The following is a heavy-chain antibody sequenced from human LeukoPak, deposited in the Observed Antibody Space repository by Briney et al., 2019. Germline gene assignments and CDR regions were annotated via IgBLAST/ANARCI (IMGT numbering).Heavy chain of an antibody. CDR3: ARGVVVTAYFDY. V-gene: IGHV4-30-2*01. D-gene: IGHD2-21*02. Sequence: KASQTLSLTCAVSGGSISSGGYSWSWIRQPPGKGLEWIGYIYHSGSTYYNPSLKSRVTITVDRSKNQFSLKLSSVTAADTAVYYCARGVVVTAYFDYWGQGTLVTVSS. J-gene: IGHJ4*02. CDR1: GGSISSGGYS. CDR2: IYHSGST.